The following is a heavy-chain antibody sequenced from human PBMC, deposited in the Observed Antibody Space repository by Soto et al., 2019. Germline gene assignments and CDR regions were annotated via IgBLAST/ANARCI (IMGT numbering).Heavy chain of an antibody. CDR2: IRSKAYGGTT. Sequence: PGGSLRLSCTASGFTFGDYAMSWVRQAPGKGLEWGGFIRSKAYGGTTEYAASVKGRFTISRDDSKSIAYLQMNSLKTEDTAVYYCTRVFLAFDIWGQGTMVTVSS. CDR3: TRVFLAFDI. J-gene: IGHJ3*02. V-gene: IGHV3-49*04. CDR1: GFTFGDYA. D-gene: IGHD3-10*02.